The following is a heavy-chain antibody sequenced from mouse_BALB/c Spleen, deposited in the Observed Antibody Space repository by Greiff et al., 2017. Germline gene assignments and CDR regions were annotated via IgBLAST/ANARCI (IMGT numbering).Heavy chain of an antibody. V-gene: IGHV1-7*01. D-gene: IGHD1-1*02. Sequence: QVHVKQSGAELAKPGASVKMSCKASGYTFTSYWMHWVKQRPGQGLEWIGYINPSTGYTEYNQKFKDKATLTADKSSSTAYMQLSSLTSEDSAVYYCASGNFDYWGQGTTLTVSS. CDR2: INPSTGYT. J-gene: IGHJ2*01. CDR1: GYTFTSYW. CDR3: ASGNFDY.